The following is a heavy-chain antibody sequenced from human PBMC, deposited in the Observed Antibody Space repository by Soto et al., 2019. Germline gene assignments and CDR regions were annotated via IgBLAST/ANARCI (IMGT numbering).Heavy chain of an antibody. CDR1: GFSLSTSGVG. D-gene: IGHD5-12*01. Sequence: SGPTLVNPTQTLTLTCTFSGFSLSTSGVGVGWIRQPPGKALEWLALIYWDDDKRYSPSLKSRLTITKDTSKNQVVLTMTNMDPVDTATYYCALFPFPRGYSGYDRSWYGMDVWGQGTTVTVSS. CDR2: IYWDDDK. J-gene: IGHJ6*02. V-gene: IGHV2-5*02. CDR3: ALFPFPRGYSGYDRSWYGMDV.